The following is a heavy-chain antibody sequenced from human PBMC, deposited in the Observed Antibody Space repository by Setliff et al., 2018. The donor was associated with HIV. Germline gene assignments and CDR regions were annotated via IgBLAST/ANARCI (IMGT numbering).Heavy chain of an antibody. CDR3: TRHSTDPWSLLDY. J-gene: IGHJ4*02. Sequence: GSLRLSCAASGFTFSGSAMHWVRQASGKGLAWVGRIRSKGYGSATAYAASVKGRFTISRDDSKNTAYLQMDSLKTEATAVYYCTRHSTDPWSLLDYWGQGTLVTVSS. CDR1: GFTFSGSA. V-gene: IGHV3-73*01. D-gene: IGHD1-1*01. CDR2: IRSKGYGSAT.